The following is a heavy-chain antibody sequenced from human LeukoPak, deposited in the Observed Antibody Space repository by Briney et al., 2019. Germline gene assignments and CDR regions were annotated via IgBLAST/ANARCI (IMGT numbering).Heavy chain of an antibody. CDR1: GYTFTGYY. CDR3: ARDRGYSSGWYGDPLRYFDY. Sequence: ASVKVSCKASGYTFTGYYMHWVRQAPGQGLEWMGWINPNSGGTNYAQKFQGRVTMTRDTSISTAYMELSRLRSDDTAVYYCARDRGYSSGWYGDPLRYFDYWGQGTLVTVSS. J-gene: IGHJ4*02. D-gene: IGHD6-19*01. CDR2: INPNSGGT. V-gene: IGHV1-2*02.